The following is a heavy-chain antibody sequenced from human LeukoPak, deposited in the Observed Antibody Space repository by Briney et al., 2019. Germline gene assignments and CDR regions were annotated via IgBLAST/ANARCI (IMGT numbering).Heavy chain of an antibody. Sequence: ASVKVSCKASGYIFSSCAMHWVRQAPGQRLEWMGWINAGNGNTKYSQKFQGRVTITRDTSASTAYMELSSLRSEDTAVYYCVRLGYSSGWYSDYWGQGTLVTVSS. CDR2: INAGNGNT. J-gene: IGHJ4*02. D-gene: IGHD6-19*01. V-gene: IGHV1-3*01. CDR3: VRLGYSSGWYSDY. CDR1: GYIFSSCA.